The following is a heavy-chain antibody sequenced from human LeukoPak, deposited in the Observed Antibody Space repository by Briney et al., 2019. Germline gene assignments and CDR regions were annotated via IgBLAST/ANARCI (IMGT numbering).Heavy chain of an antibody. CDR1: GYTFTGYY. J-gene: IGHJ6*02. CDR3: ARPQRAVTTFYYYYYGMDV. CDR2: INPNSGGT. Sequence: ASVKVSCKTSGYTFTGYYMHWVRQAPGHGLVWMGWINPNSGGTNYAQKFQGRVTMTRHTSISTAYMELSRLRSDDTAVYYCARPQRAVTTFYYYYYGMDVWGQGTTVTVSS. D-gene: IGHD4-17*01. V-gene: IGHV1-2*02.